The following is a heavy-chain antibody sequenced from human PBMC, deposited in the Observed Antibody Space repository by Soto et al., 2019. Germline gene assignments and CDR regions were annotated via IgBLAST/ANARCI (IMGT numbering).Heavy chain of an antibody. D-gene: IGHD3-22*01. CDR1: EFTFSDYA. CDR3: ARAHYHDSSGPNGHAFDI. Sequence: GGSLRLSCAASEFTFSDYAMHWFRQAPGKGLEWVAVISDDGDKVFYADSLKDRLTISRDNPKSTLFLQLTSLGPEDTALYYCARAHYHDSSGPNGHAFDIWGQGTLVTVSS. V-gene: IGHV3-30-3*01. J-gene: IGHJ3*02. CDR2: ISDDGDKV.